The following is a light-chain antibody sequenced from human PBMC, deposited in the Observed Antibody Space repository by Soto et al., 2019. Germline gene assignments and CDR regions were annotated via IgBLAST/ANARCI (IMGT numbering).Light chain of an antibody. J-gene: IGLJ2*01. CDR1: TSDVGGYNF. Sequence: QSALTQPASVSGSPGQSIAISCTGTTSDVGGYNFVSWYQQHPGTAPKPVIYDVNNRPSGVYDRFSDSKAGNTASLTISGLQAEYEADYYCSSYSGSSLVVFGGGTKLTVL. V-gene: IGLV2-14*03. CDR2: DVN. CDR3: SSYSGSSLVV.